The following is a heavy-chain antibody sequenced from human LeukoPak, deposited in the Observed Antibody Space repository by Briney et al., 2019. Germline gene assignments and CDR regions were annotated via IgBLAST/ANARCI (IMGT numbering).Heavy chain of an antibody. D-gene: IGHD3-3*01. CDR1: GGSISSYY. J-gene: IGHJ3*02. CDR2: IYDSGST. Sequence: PSETLSLTCTVSGGSISSYYWSWIRQPPGKGLEWIGYIYDSGSTNYNPSLKSRVTISVDTSKNQFSLKLSSVTAADTAVYYCARHRDLWSGSDAFDIWGQGTLVTVSS. CDR3: ARHRDLWSGSDAFDI. V-gene: IGHV4-59*08.